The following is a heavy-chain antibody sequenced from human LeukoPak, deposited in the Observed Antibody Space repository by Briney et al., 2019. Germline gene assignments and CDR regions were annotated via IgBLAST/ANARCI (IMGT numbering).Heavy chain of an antibody. CDR3: ARDLYSSRTNDAFVI. CDR1: GGSISGHY. Sequence: SETLSLTCTVSGGSISGHYWSWIRQPPGKGLEWIGEINHSGSTNYNPSLKSRVTISVDTSKNQFSLKLSSVTAADTAVYYCARDLYSSRTNDAFVIWGQGTMVTVSS. V-gene: IGHV4-34*01. CDR2: INHSGST. D-gene: IGHD6-13*01. J-gene: IGHJ3*02.